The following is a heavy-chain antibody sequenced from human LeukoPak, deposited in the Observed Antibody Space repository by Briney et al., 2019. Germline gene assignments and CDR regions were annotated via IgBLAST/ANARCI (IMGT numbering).Heavy chain of an antibody. CDR3: ATYPFDY. CDR2: IKQDGSEK. J-gene: IGHJ4*02. V-gene: IGHV3-7*01. Sequence: GGSLRLSCAASGFTLSTYYLTWVRQAPGKWLEWVANIKQDGSEKYYVDSVKGRFTISRDNAKNSLYLQMNSLRAEDTAVYYCATYPFDYWGQGTLVTVSS. CDR1: GFTLSTYY.